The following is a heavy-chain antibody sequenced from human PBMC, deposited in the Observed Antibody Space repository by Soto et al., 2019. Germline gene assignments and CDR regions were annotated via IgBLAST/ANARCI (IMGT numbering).Heavy chain of an antibody. Sequence: SVKVSCKVSGGTFSSYFINWVRQAPGQGLEWVGGIIPVFGTGSYAEKFQGSVTITADESTSTAYMELSRLRSDDTAVYYCARETPSAAAAYYYYGLDVWGQGTTVTVSS. CDR2: IIPVFGTG. V-gene: IGHV1-69*13. CDR1: GGTFSSYF. J-gene: IGHJ6*02. D-gene: IGHD2-2*01. CDR3: ARETPSAAAAYYYYGLDV.